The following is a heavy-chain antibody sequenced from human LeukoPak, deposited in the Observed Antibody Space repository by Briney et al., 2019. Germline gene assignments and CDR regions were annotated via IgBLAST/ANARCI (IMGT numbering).Heavy chain of an antibody. CDR2: IYTSGST. CDR3: ARGRSSGYYYLSAAFDI. J-gene: IGHJ3*02. V-gene: IGHV4-4*07. D-gene: IGHD3-22*01. CDR1: GGSIGSYY. Sequence: SETLSLTCTVSGGSIGSYYWSWIRQPAGKGLEWIGRIYTSGSTNYNPSLKSRVTMSVDTSKNQFSLKLSSVTAADTAVYYCARGRSSGYYYLSAAFDIWGQGTMVTVSS.